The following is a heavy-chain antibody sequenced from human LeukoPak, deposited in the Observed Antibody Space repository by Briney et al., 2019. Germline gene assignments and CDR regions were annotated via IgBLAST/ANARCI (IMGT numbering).Heavy chain of an antibody. Sequence: GASVKVSCKASGYTFTSYDINWVRQATGQVLEWMGWMNPNSGNTGYAQKFQGRVTMTRNTSISTAYMELSSLRSEDTAVYYCARGQMAGIAARRDFDYWGQGTLVTVSS. CDR1: GYTFTSYD. D-gene: IGHD6-6*01. CDR3: ARGQMAGIAARRDFDY. J-gene: IGHJ4*02. V-gene: IGHV1-8*01. CDR2: MNPNSGNT.